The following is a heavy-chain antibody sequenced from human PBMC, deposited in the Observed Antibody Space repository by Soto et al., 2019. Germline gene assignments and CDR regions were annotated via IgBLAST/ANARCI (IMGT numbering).Heavy chain of an antibody. CDR2: IYYSGST. J-gene: IGHJ6*02. D-gene: IGHD3-3*01. CDR1: GGSISSSSYY. CDR3: ARHVAAGYEFWGGYRFDFYYYYGMDV. V-gene: IGHV4-39*01. Sequence: PSETLSLTCTVSGGSISSSSYYWGWIRQPPGKGLEWIGSIYYSGSTYYNPSLKSRVTISVDTSKNQFSLKLSSVTAADTAVYYCARHVAAGYEFWGGYRFDFYYYYGMDVWGQGTTVTVSS.